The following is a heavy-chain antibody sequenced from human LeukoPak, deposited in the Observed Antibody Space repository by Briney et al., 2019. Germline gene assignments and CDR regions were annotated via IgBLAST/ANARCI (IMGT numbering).Heavy chain of an antibody. Sequence: SETLSLTCTVSGGSISSYYWSWIRQPPGKGLEWIGYIYYSGSTNYNPSLKSRVTISVDTSKNQFSLKLSSVTAADTAVYYCARIAAPDRGYFDYWGQGTLVTVSS. D-gene: IGHD6-13*01. CDR3: ARIAAPDRGYFDY. J-gene: IGHJ4*02. CDR2: IYYSGST. CDR1: GGSISSYY. V-gene: IGHV4-59*01.